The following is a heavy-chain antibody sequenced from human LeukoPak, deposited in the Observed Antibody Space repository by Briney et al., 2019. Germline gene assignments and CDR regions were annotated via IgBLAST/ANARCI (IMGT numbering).Heavy chain of an antibody. V-gene: IGHV3-48*04. Sequence: GGSLRLSSAASGFTFSSYSMNWVRQAPGKGLEWVSYISSSSSTIYYADSVKGRFTISRDNAKNSLYLQMNSLRAEDTAVYYCARGRRFLEWLPDYWGQGTLVTVSS. CDR2: ISSSSSTI. J-gene: IGHJ4*02. CDR1: GFTFSSYS. CDR3: ARGRRFLEWLPDY. D-gene: IGHD3-3*01.